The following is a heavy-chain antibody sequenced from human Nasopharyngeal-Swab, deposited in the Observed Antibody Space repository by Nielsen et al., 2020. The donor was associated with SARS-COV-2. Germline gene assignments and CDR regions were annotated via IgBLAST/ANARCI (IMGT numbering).Heavy chain of an antibody. CDR1: GFTFSSYA. J-gene: IGHJ6*02. CDR3: ARARGGGYYYGMDV. Sequence: GGSLRLSCAASGFTFSSYAMHWVRQAPGQGLEWVAVISYDGSNKYYADSVKGRFTISRDNSKNTLYLQMNSLRAEDTAVYYCARARGGGYYYGMDVWGQGTTVTVSS. CDR2: ISYDGSNK. D-gene: IGHD3-16*01. V-gene: IGHV3-30*04.